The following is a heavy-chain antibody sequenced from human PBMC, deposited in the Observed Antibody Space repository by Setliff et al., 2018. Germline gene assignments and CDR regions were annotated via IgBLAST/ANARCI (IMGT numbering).Heavy chain of an antibody. CDR3: ARDKLWLMGYYYYYYMDV. D-gene: IGHD5-18*01. Sequence: ASVKVSCKASGGTFSSYAISWVRQAPGQGLEWMGRIIPIFGTADYAQKFQGRVTITADKSTSTAYMELSSLRSEDTAVYYCARDKLWLMGYYYYYYMDVWGKGTTVTVSS. V-gene: IGHV1-69*06. J-gene: IGHJ6*03. CDR2: IIPIFGTA. CDR1: GGTFSSYA.